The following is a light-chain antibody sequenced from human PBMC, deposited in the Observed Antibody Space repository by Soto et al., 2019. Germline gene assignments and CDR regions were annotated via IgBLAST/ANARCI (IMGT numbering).Light chain of an antibody. J-gene: IGKJ4*01. CDR1: QGIRND. V-gene: IGKV1-6*01. CDR3: LHDASYPLT. CDR2: GAS. Sequence: AIQMTQSPSSLSASVGDRVTITCRASQGIRNDLGWYQQKPGKAPKLLIYGASILQSDVLSRLSGSGSGTDFTLTISSMKPEDFSTYYCLHDASYPLTFGGGTKVEIK.